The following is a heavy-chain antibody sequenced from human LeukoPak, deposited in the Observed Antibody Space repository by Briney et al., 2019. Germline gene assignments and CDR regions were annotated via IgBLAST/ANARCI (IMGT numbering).Heavy chain of an antibody. V-gene: IGHV4-39*07. Sequence: PSETLSLTCTVSGGSISSSSYYWGWVRQPPGKGLEWIGSIYYSGSTYYNPSLKSRVTISVDTSKNQFSLKLSSVTAADTAVYYCARDLRNYYDSRGTFYYYYGMDVWGQGTTVTVSS. CDR1: GGSISSSSYY. CDR2: IYYSGST. CDR3: ARDLRNYYDSRGTFYYYYGMDV. D-gene: IGHD3-22*01. J-gene: IGHJ6*02.